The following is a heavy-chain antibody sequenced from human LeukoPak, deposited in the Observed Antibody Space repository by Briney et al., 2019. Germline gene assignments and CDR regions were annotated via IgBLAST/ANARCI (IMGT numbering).Heavy chain of an antibody. D-gene: IGHD6-13*01. Sequence: SETLSLTCTVSGGSINSYYWSWIRQPPGKGLEWIGYIYYSGSTNYNPSLKTRVTISVDTPKNQFSLKLTSVTAADTAVYYCARIAAAGTGFDYXXQXTXVTVSS. CDR1: GGSINSYY. J-gene: IGHJ4*02. CDR3: ARIAAAGTGFDY. CDR2: IYYSGST. V-gene: IGHV4-59*01.